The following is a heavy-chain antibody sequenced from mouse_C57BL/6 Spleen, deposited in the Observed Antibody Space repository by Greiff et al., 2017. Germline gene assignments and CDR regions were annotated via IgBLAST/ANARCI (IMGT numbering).Heavy chain of an antibody. Sequence: EVKLMESGGDLVKPGGSLKLSCAASGFTFSSYGMSWVRQTPDKRLEWVATFSSGGSYTYYPDSVKGRFTISRDNAKNTLYLHMSSLKSEDTAMYYCAGHRTTVVVYYFDYWGQGTTLTVSS. CDR1: GFTFSSYG. CDR2: FSSGGSYT. J-gene: IGHJ2*01. D-gene: IGHD1-1*01. CDR3: AGHRTTVVVYYFDY. V-gene: IGHV5-6*01.